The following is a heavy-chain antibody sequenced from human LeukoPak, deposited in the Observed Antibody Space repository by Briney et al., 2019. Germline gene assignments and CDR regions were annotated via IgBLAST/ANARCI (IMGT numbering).Heavy chain of an antibody. Sequence: GGSLRLSCAASGFTFSSYEMNWVRQAPGKGLEWVSYISSSGSTIYYADSVKGRFTISRDNAKNSLYLQMNSLRAEDTAVYYCARGGYDFWSGYYGGYFDYWGQGTLVTVSS. J-gene: IGHJ4*02. V-gene: IGHV3-48*03. CDR3: ARGGYDFWSGYYGGYFDY. CDR1: GFTFSSYE. CDR2: ISSSGSTI. D-gene: IGHD3-3*01.